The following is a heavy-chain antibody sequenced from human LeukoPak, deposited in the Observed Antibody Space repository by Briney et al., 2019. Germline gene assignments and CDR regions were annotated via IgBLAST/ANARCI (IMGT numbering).Heavy chain of an antibody. CDR1: GLTFSSYS. Sequence: PGGSLRLSCAVSGLTFSSYSMNWVRQAPGKGLEWVSAISSSGSDTYYADSVKGRFTISRDNSKSTLYLQMNSLRDEDTAVYYCAKRASPPPEYYFDYWGQGTLVTVSS. J-gene: IGHJ4*02. CDR2: ISSSGSDT. CDR3: AKRASPPPEYYFDY. V-gene: IGHV3-23*01.